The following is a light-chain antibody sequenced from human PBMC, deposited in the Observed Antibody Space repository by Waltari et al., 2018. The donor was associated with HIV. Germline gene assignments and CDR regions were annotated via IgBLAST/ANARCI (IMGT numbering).Light chain of an antibody. CDR3: QVWDSSRDLVV. CDR1: NIGSKS. Sequence: SYVLTQSPSVSVAPGQTARITCGGNNIGSKSMYWYQQRPGQAPVLVVYADDDRPSGIPERFSGSNSGNTATLSISRVEAGDEADYYCQVWDSSRDLVVFGGGTKLTVL. V-gene: IGLV3-21*02. J-gene: IGLJ2*01. CDR2: ADD.